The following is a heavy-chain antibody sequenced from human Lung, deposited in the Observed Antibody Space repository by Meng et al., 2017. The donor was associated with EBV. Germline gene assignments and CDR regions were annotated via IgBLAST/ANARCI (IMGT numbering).Heavy chain of an antibody. CDR2: INYSGIT. Sequence: GILTPSETPSPTWGVFGWSFSSSYWSWVRQPPGKGLEWIGQINYSGITNYNPSLKSRVTISVDTSKNQFSLSLNSVTAADTAVYYCARGGTSSAPFDYWGQGTLVTVPQ. CDR3: ARGGTSSAPFDY. J-gene: IGHJ4*02. V-gene: IGHV4-34*01. D-gene: IGHD2-2*01. CDR1: GWSFSSSY.